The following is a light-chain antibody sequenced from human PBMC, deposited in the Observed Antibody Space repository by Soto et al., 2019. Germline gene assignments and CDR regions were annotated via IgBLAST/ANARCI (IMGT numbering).Light chain of an antibody. Sequence: QSVLTQPASVSGSPGQSITISCAGTSSDVGGYNYVSWYQQHPGKAHKLMIYEVSTRPSGVSNRLSGSKYGNTASLTNSGIQAEDTAANYSSSYTSSSTLVFGRGTKLTV. J-gene: IGLJ3*02. CDR2: EVS. CDR1: SSDVGGYNY. V-gene: IGLV2-14*01. CDR3: SSYTSSSTLV.